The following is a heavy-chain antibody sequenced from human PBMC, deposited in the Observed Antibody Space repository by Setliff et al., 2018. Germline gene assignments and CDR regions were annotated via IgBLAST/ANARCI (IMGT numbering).Heavy chain of an antibody. CDR2: ISSSSSII. J-gene: IGHJ4*02. CDR3: VRLGCSTTSCYYFDY. Sequence: GSLRLSCAASGFTFSSYSMNWVRQAPGKGLEWVSYISSSSSIIYYTDSVKGRFTISRDNANNSLYLQMNTLRVEDTAVYFCVRLGCSTTSCYYFDYWGQGAQVTVSS. D-gene: IGHD2-2*01. CDR1: GFTFSSYS. V-gene: IGHV3-48*04.